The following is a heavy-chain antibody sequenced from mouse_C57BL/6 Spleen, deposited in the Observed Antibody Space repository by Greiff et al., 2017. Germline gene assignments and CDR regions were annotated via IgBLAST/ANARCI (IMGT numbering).Heavy chain of an antibody. V-gene: IGHV5-9*01. CDR2: ISGGGGNT. CDR3: ERHADYCGRSCVWYYEV. Sequence: DVLLVESGGGLVKPGGSLKLSCAASGFTFSSYTMSWVRQTPEKRLEWVATISGGGGNTYYPDSVKGRFTISRDNVTNTLELPMSSLKSEHTALYYCERHADYCGRSCVWYYEVWGTGTTVTVSS. D-gene: IGHD1-1*01. J-gene: IGHJ1*03. CDR1: GFTFSSYT.